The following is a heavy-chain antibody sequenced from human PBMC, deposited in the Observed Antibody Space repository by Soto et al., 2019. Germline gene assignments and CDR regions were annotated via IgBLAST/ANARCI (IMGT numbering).Heavy chain of an antibody. J-gene: IGHJ4*02. CDR2: IYHSVST. CDR3: ARAPITIFGVVSHFDY. CDR1: GYSINSDDY. Sequence: SETLSLTCTVSGYSINSDDYWGWIRQPPGKGLEWTASIYHSVSTFYNPSLRSRVTISIDTSKNQFSLKLSSVTAADTAVYYCARAPITIFGVVSHFDYWGQGXLVTVSS. V-gene: IGHV4-38-2*02. D-gene: IGHD3-3*01.